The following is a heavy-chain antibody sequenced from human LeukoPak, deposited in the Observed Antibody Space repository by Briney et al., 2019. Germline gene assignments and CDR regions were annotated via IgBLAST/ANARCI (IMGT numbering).Heavy chain of an antibody. V-gene: IGHV4-39*01. J-gene: IGHJ3*02. Sequence: KTSETLSLTCTVSGGSISSSSYYWGWIRQPPGKGLEWIGSIYYSGSTYYNPSLKSRVTISVDTSKNQFSLKLSSVTAADTAVYYCARGPRAALEWLPQAFDIWGQGTMVTVSS. CDR3: ARGPRAALEWLPQAFDI. CDR2: IYYSGST. D-gene: IGHD3-3*01. CDR1: GGSISSSSYY.